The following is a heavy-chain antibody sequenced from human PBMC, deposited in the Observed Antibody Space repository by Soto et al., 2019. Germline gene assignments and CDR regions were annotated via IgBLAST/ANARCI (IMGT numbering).Heavy chain of an antibody. CDR3: AREKVAVAVYFDY. J-gene: IGHJ4*02. D-gene: IGHD6-19*01. Sequence: ASVKVSCKASGRTISSYAISWVRQAPGQGLEWMGGIIPIFGTANYAQKFQGRVTITADESTSTAYMELSSLRSEDTAVYYCAREKVAVAVYFDYWGQGTLVTVS. CDR1: GRTISSYA. CDR2: IIPIFGTA. V-gene: IGHV1-69*13.